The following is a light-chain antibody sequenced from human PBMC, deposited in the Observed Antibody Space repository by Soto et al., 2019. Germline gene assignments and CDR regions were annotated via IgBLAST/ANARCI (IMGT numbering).Light chain of an antibody. CDR1: SSDVGSYNL. CDR2: EGG. Sequence: QSVLTQAASGYGVAGEASTISCTGTSSDVGSYNLVSWYQQHPGKAPKLMIYEGGKRPSGVSNRFSGSKSGNTASLTISGLQAEDEADYYCCSYAGSYVFGTGTKVTVL. J-gene: IGLJ1*01. V-gene: IGLV2-23*01. CDR3: CSYAGSYV.